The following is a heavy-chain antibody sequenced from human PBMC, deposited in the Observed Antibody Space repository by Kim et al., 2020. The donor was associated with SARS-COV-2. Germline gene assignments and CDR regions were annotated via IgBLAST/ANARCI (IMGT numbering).Heavy chain of an antibody. Sequence: SETLSLTCAVSGGSISSSNWWSWVRQPPGKGLEWIGEIYHSGSTNYNPSLKSRVTISVDKSKNQFSLKLSSVTAADTAVYYCARDHPHDYYDSSGYLFRGFDYWGQGTLVTVSS. D-gene: IGHD3-22*01. CDR1: GGSISSSNW. V-gene: IGHV4-4*02. CDR2: IYHSGST. J-gene: IGHJ4*02. CDR3: ARDHPHDYYDSSGYLFRGFDY.